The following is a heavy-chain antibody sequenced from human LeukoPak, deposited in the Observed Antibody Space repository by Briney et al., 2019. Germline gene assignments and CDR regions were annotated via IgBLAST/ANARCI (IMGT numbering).Heavy chain of an antibody. J-gene: IGHJ4*02. CDR2: IIPVFGTA. CDR1: GGTFSSYT. V-gene: IGHV1-69*05. CDR3: ARAGYCSSTSCYGDFDY. Sequence: ASVKVSCKASGGTFSSYTINWVRQAPGQGLEWMGGIIPVFGTANYAQKFQGRVTIITDESTSTAYMELSSLRSEDTAVYYCARAGYCSSTSCYGDFDYWGQGTLVTVSS. D-gene: IGHD2-2*01.